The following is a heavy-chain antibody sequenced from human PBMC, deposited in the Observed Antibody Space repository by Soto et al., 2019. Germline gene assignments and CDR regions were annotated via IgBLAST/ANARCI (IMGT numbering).Heavy chain of an antibody. CDR3: ARDVYPGGDYGDYTPSRAFDI. J-gene: IGHJ3*02. Sequence: EVQLVESGGGLVKPGGSLRLSCAASGFTFSSYSMNWVRQAPGKGLEWVSSISSSSSYIYYADSVKGQFTISRDNAKNSLYTQMNGLRAEDTAVLYCARDVYPGGDYGDYTPSRAFDIRGQGTMVTVSS. D-gene: IGHD4-17*01. CDR1: GFTFSSYS. CDR2: ISSSSSYI. V-gene: IGHV3-21*01.